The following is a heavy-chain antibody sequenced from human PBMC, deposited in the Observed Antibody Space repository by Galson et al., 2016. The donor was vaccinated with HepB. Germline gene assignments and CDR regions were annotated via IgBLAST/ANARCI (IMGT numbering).Heavy chain of an antibody. CDR2: TIQDEREK. V-gene: IGHV3-7*01. D-gene: IGHD3-9*01. Sequence: SLRLSYAASGFALSSYWSSWHLKALWTRPKWVANTIQDEREKFYVDSLTGRFTSPRDNAKNSLYLQMNHLRAEDTAVYYCARGVFRYFDWLPYLDYWGQGTLVTVSS. CDR3: ARGVFRYFDWLPYLDY. CDR1: GFALSSYW. J-gene: IGHJ4*02.